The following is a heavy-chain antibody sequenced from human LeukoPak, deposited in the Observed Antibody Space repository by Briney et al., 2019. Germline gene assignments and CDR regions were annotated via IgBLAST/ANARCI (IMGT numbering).Heavy chain of an antibody. V-gene: IGHV1-18*01. J-gene: IGHJ3*02. D-gene: IGHD1-7*01. Sequence: ASVTVSCKASGYTFTSYGISWVRQAPGQGLEWMGWISAYNGNTNYAQKLQGRVTMTTDTSTSTAYMELRSLRSDDTAVYYCAIITGTNEGPSGAFDIWGQGTMVTVSS. CDR2: ISAYNGNT. CDR1: GYTFTSYG. CDR3: AIITGTNEGPSGAFDI.